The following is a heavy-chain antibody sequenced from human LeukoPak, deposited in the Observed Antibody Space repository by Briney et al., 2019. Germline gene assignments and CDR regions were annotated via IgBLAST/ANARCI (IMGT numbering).Heavy chain of an antibody. CDR3: ARDRRVNGMDV. V-gene: IGHV4-4*07. CDR1: GGSTSSYY. D-gene: IGHD3-22*01. J-gene: IGHJ6*02. CDR2: IYTSGST. Sequence: SETLSLTCTVSGGSTSSYYWSWIRQPAGKGLEWIGRIYTSGSTNYNPSLKSRVTISVDTSKNQFSLKLSSVTAADTAVYYCARDRRVNGMDVWGQGTTVTVSS.